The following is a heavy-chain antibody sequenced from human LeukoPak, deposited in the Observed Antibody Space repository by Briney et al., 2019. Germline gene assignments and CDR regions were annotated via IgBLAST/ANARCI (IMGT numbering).Heavy chain of an antibody. V-gene: IGHV3-7*03. J-gene: IGHJ6*02. CDR2: IKQDGSEK. D-gene: IGHD6-19*01. CDR1: GFTFSSYW. CDR3: ARDRSSGWYYYYYYGMDV. Sequence: GGSLRLSCAASGFTFSSYWMSWVRQAPGKGLEWVANIKQDGSEKYYVDSVKGRFTISRDNAKNSLYLQMNSLRAEDTAVYYCARDRSSGWYYYYYYGMDVWGQGTTVTVSS.